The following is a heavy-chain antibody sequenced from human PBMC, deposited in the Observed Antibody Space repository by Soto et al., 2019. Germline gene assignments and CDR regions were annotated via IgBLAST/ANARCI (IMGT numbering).Heavy chain of an antibody. CDR2: IKQDGSEK. J-gene: IGHJ2*01. CDR1: GFTFSSYW. D-gene: IGHD5-12*01. Sequence: ESGGGLVQPGGSLRLSCAASGFTFSSYWMSWVRQAPGKGLEWVANIKQDGSEKYYVDSVKGRFTISRDNAKNSLYLQMNSLRAEDTAVYYCARDRGGYDWGWYFDLWGRGTLVTVSS. V-gene: IGHV3-7*01. CDR3: ARDRGGYDWGWYFDL.